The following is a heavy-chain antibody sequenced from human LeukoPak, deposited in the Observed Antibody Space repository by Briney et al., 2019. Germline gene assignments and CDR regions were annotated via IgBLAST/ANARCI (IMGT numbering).Heavy chain of an antibody. CDR3: ARAIAVAGTEGYYFDY. Sequence: SETLSLTCTVSGGSISSYYWSWIRQPAGKGLEWIGRIYTSGSTNYNPSLKSRVTMSVDTSKNQFSLKLSSVTAADTAVYYCARAIAVAGTEGYYFDYWGQGTLVTVSS. J-gene: IGHJ4*02. D-gene: IGHD6-19*01. V-gene: IGHV4-4*07. CDR1: GGSISSYY. CDR2: IYTSGST.